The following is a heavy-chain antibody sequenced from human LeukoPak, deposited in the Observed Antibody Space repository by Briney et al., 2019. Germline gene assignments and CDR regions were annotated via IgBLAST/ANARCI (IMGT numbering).Heavy chain of an antibody. V-gene: IGHV3-23*01. J-gene: IGHJ4*02. CDR1: GFTFSSYA. D-gene: IGHD3-22*01. CDR2: IRGSGGST. Sequence: PGGSLRLSCAASGFTFSSYAMSWVRQAPGKGLEWVSGIRGSGGSTYYADSVRGRLTMSRDKSKNTLYLQMNSLRAEDTAVYYCAKESHYDTSGFYFTAFDFWGQGTLVTVSS. CDR3: AKESHYDTSGFYFTAFDF.